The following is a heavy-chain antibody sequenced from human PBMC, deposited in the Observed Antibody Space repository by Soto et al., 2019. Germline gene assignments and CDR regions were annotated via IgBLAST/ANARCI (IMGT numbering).Heavy chain of an antibody. V-gene: IGHV3-64D*06. J-gene: IGHJ6*02. Sequence: LRLSCSASGFAFPNYAMQWVRQAPGKGLQFVSTISSNGGSTDYTDSVKGRFTISRDNSKKTLYLQMASLKTEDTAVYYCVKDLFGLDVWGQGTPVTVSS. CDR3: VKDLFGLDV. D-gene: IGHD3-3*01. CDR1: GFAFPNYA. CDR2: ISSNGGST.